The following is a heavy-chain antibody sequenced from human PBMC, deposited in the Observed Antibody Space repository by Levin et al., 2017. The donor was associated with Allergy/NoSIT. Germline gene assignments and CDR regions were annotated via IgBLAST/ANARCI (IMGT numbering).Heavy chain of an antibody. CDR2: IYYSGST. J-gene: IGHJ4*02. Sequence: TSETLSLTCTVSGGSISSYYWSWIRQPPGKGLEWIGYIYYSGSTNYNPSLKSRVTISVDTSKNQFSLKLSSVTAADTAVYYCALDSIVATRSFDYWGQGTLVTVSS. CDR1: GGSISSYY. V-gene: IGHV4-59*01. CDR3: ALDSIVATRSFDY. D-gene: IGHD5-12*01.